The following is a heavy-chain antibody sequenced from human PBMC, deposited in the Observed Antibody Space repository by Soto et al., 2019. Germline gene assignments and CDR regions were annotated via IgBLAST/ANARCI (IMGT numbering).Heavy chain of an antibody. V-gene: IGHV4-38-2*01. CDR3: ARVDGEFDWLSTGYYYYGMDV. Sequence: SETLSLTCAVSGYSISSGYYWGWIRQPPGKGLEWIGSIYHSGSTYYNPSLKSRVTISVDTSKNQCSLKLSSVTAADTAVDYCARVDGEFDWLSTGYYYYGMDVWGQATTVTVSS. D-gene: IGHD3-9*01. CDR1: GYSISSGYY. J-gene: IGHJ6*02. CDR2: IYHSGST.